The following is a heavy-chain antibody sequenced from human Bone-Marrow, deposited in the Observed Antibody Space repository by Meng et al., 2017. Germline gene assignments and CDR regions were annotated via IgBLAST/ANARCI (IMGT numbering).Heavy chain of an antibody. V-gene: IGHV3-21*01. D-gene: IGHD6-13*01. CDR3: VRGDDSSSWGKGFDP. Sequence: GESLKISCAASGFTFSSYSMNWVRQAPGKGLEWVSSISSSSSYIYYADSVKGRFTISRDNAKNTLYLQMNSLRAEDTAVYYCVRGDDSSSWGKGFDPWGQGTLVTVSS. CDR1: GFTFSSYS. J-gene: IGHJ5*02. CDR2: ISSSSSYI.